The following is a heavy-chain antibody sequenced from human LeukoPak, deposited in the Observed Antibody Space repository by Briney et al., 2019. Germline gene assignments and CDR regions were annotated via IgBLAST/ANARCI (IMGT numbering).Heavy chain of an antibody. D-gene: IGHD3-10*01. CDR3: ARSNIRRVNAFDI. J-gene: IGHJ3*02. CDR1: GYTFTSYD. Sequence: ASVKVSCKASGYTFTSYDINWVRQATGQGLEWMGWMNPNSGNTGYAQKFQGRVTMTRNTSISTAYMEVSSLRSEDTAAYFCARSNIRRVNAFDIWGQGTMVTVSS. CDR2: MNPNSGNT. V-gene: IGHV1-8*01.